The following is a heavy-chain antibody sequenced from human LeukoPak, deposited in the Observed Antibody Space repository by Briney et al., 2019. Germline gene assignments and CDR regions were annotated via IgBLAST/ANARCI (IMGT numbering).Heavy chain of an antibody. CDR1: GGSFSGYY. D-gene: IGHD3-22*01. J-gene: IGHJ4*02. CDR3: ARGSFPYYYDSSGYYLSRLFYFDY. CDR2: INHSGST. Sequence: RPSETLSLTCAVYGGSFSGYYRSWIRQPPGKGLEWIGEINHSGSTNYNPSLKSRVTISVDTSKNQFSLKLSSVTAADTAVYYCARGSFPYYYDSSGYYLSRLFYFDYWGQGTLVTVSS. V-gene: IGHV4-34*01.